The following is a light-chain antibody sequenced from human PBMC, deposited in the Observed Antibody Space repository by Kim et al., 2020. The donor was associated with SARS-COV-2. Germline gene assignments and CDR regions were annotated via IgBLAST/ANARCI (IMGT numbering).Light chain of an antibody. J-gene: IGKJ1*01. V-gene: IGKV2-30*01. CDR3: MQGTHWPPT. CDR2: KVS. CDR1: QSLVYSDGNTF. Sequence: PASIPCRSCQSLVYSDGNTFLTWFHQRPGQSPRRLVYKVSSRDSGVPDRFSGSGSGTDFTLKISRVEAEDVGIYYCMQGTHWPPTFGQGTKVDIK.